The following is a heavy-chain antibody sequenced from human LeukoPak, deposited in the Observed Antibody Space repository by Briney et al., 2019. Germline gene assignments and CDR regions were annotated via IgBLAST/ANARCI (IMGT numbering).Heavy chain of an antibody. V-gene: IGHV3-23*01. CDR2: IIGRGGST. J-gene: IGHJ6*02. CDR3: AKDLGAGYYGSGYGMDV. Sequence: PGGSLRLSCAASGFTFSSFGLSWVRQAPGKGLEWVSAIIGRGGSTYYADSVKGRFTISRDNSKNTLYLQMNSLRAEDTALYYCAKDLGAGYYGSGYGMDVWGQGTTVTVSS. CDR1: GFTFSSFG. D-gene: IGHD3-10*01.